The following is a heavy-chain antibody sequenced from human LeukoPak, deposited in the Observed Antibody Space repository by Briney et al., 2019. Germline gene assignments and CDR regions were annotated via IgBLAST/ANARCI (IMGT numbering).Heavy chain of an antibody. CDR3: VTNQIMIREYYFDY. D-gene: IGHD3-16*01. J-gene: IGHJ4*02. V-gene: IGHV3-74*01. CDR1: GFTFSSYW. Sequence: PGGSLRLSCAASGFTFSSYWMHWVRQAPGKGLVWVSRINSDGSRTSYADSVKGRFTITRDNAKNTLYLQMNSLRAEDTAVYYCVTNQIMIREYYFDYWGQGTLVTVSS. CDR2: INSDGSRT.